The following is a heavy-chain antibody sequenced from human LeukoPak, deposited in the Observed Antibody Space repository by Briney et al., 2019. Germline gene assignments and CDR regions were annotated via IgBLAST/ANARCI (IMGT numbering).Heavy chain of an antibody. CDR1: GGTFSSYA. J-gene: IGHJ4*02. CDR3: ATGYCSSTSCYTVQLGFFDY. CDR2: IIPILAIA. D-gene: IGHD2-2*02. V-gene: IGHV1-69*04. Sequence: SVKVSCKASGGTFSSYAISWVRQAPGQGLEWMGRIIPILAIANYAQKFQGRVTITADKSTSTAYMELSSLRSEDTAVYYCATGYCSSTSCYTVQLGFFDYWGQGTLVTVSS.